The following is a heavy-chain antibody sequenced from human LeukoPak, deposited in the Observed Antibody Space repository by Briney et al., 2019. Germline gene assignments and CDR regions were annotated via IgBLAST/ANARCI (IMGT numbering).Heavy chain of an antibody. D-gene: IGHD6-13*01. CDR3: ARIAAAAYYYYYMDV. CDR1: GGSIRSSSYY. Sequence: SETLSLTCTVSGGSIRSSSYYWGWIRQPPGKGLEWIGCIYYSGSTYYNPSLKSRVTISVDTSKNQFSLKLSSVTAANTAVYYCARIAAAAYYYYYMDVWGKGTTVTVSS. CDR2: IYYSGST. J-gene: IGHJ6*03. V-gene: IGHV4-39*07.